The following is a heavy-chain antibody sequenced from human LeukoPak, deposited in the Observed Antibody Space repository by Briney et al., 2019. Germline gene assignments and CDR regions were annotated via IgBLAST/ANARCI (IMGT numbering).Heavy chain of an antibody. D-gene: IGHD2/OR15-2a*01. J-gene: IGHJ6*02. V-gene: IGHV3-30*04. CDR1: GFIFSAYA. CDR3: ARIYDQNYHYSYIMDV. Sequence: PGGSPRLSCEASGFIFSAYAMHWVRQAPGKGLEWVADISFDGINQYYADSVKGRFTISRDSFQSTLYLQMNSLRPEDTAVYYCARIYDQNYHYSYIMDVWGQGTTVTVSS. CDR2: ISFDGINQ.